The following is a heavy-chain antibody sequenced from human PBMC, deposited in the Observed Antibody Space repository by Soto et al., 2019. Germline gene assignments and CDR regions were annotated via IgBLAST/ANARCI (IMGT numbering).Heavy chain of an antibody. CDR3: AREHWGHTREYYFDY. J-gene: IGHJ4*02. CDR1: GGTFSSYA. V-gene: IGHV1-69*13. Sequence: EASVKVSCKASGGTFSSYAISWVRQAPGQGLEWMGGIIPIFGTANYAQKFQGRVTITADESTSTAYMELSSLRSEDTAVYYCAREHWGHTREYYFDYWGQGTLVTVSS. CDR2: IIPIFGTA. D-gene: IGHD7-27*01.